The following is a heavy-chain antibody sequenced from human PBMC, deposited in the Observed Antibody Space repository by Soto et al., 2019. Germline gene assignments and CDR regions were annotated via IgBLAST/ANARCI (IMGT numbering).Heavy chain of an antibody. J-gene: IGHJ6*02. V-gene: IGHV3-23*01. CDR2: VVGSGEST. Sequence: PGGSLRLSCAASGFTFSTYTMTWVRRAPGKGLERVSSVVGSGESTYYADSVKGRFTISRDNSKNTLYVQMNSLRAEDTAIYYCARVGMNHYDSSGERSYGMDVWGQGTTVTVSS. CDR1: GFTFSTYT. CDR3: ARVGMNHYDSSGERSYGMDV. D-gene: IGHD3-22*01.